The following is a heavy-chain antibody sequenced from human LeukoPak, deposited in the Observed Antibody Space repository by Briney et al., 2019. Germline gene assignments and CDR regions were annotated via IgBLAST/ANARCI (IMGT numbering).Heavy chain of an antibody. CDR1: GFTFSSYA. Sequence: GGSLRLSCAASGFTFSSYAMHWVRQAPGKGLEYVSAISSNGGSTYYANSVEGRFTISRDNSKNTLYLQMGSLRAEDMAVYYCARELAGSIKNIVVVVAARGALDYWGQGTLVTVSS. D-gene: IGHD2-15*01. J-gene: IGHJ4*02. V-gene: IGHV3-64*01. CDR3: ARELAGSIKNIVVVVAARGALDY. CDR2: ISSNGGST.